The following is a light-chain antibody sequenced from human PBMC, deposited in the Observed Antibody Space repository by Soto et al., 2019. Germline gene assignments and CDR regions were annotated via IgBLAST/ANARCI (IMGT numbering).Light chain of an antibody. V-gene: IGLV1-44*01. J-gene: IGLJ1*01. CDR2: SNN. CDR3: ATWDDSLNGYV. Sequence: QAVVTQPRSASGTPGQRVTISCSGSSSNIGSNVVNWFQQLPGTAPKLRIYSNNQRPSGVPDRFSGSKSGTSASLAISGLQSEDEADYYCATWDDSLNGYVFGTGTKVTVL. CDR1: SSNIGSNV.